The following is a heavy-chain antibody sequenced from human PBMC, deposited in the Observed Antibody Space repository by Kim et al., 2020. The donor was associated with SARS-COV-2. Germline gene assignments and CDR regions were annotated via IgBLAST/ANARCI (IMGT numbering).Heavy chain of an antibody. D-gene: IGHD2-21*02. Sequence: GGSLRLSCAASGFTFSEYWMHWVRQAPGKGLVWVSRIIPDGRSTSYADSVKGRFTISRDNAKNTLYLQMNSLRAEDTAVYYCASGLTAGQYWGPGTLVTV. CDR1: GFTFSEYW. CDR2: IIPDGRST. V-gene: IGHV3-74*01. CDR3: ASGLTAGQY. J-gene: IGHJ4*02.